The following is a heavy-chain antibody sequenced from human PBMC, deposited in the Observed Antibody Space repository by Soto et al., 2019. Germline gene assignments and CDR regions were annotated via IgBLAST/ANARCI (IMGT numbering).Heavy chain of an antibody. Sequence: KTSETLSLTCTVSGGSISSGGYYWSWIRQHPGKGLEWIGYIYYSGSTYYNPSLRSRVTISVDTSKNQFSLKLSSVTAADTAVYYCARDSSRGFDYWGQGTLVTVSS. V-gene: IGHV4-31*03. CDR2: IYYSGST. CDR3: ARDSSRGFDY. CDR1: GGSISSGGYY. J-gene: IGHJ4*02. D-gene: IGHD6-13*01.